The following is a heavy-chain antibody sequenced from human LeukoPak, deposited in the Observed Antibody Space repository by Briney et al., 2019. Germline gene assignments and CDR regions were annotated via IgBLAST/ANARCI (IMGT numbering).Heavy chain of an antibody. Sequence: GGSLRLSCAASGFTFSGSAMHWVRQASGKGVEGVGRIRSKANNYATAYAASGKGMFTISRDDSKNTAYLQMNSLKTEDTAVYYCTRHVPPAANWFDPWGQGTLVTVSS. CDR1: GFTFSGSA. J-gene: IGHJ5*02. CDR2: IRSKANNYAT. CDR3: TRHVPPAANWFDP. V-gene: IGHV3-73*01. D-gene: IGHD2-2*01.